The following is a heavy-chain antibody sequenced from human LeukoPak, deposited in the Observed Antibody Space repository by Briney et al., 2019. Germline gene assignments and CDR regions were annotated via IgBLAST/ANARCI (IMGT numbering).Heavy chain of an antibody. V-gene: IGHV1-46*01. CDR2: INPSGGST. D-gene: IGHD3-16*02. CDR3: ALLPFEYYDYVWGSYRSESGDY. CDR1: GYTFTSYY. Sequence: ASVKVSCKASGYTFTSYYMHWVRQAPGQGLEWMGIINPSGGSTSYAQKFQGRVTMTRDTSTSTVYMELSSLRSEDTAVYYCALLPFEYYDYVWGSYRSESGDYWGQGTLVTVSS. J-gene: IGHJ4*02.